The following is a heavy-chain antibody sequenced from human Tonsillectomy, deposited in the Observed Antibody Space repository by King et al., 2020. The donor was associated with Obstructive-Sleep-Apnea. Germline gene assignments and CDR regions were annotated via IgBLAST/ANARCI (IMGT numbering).Heavy chain of an antibody. D-gene: IGHD5-12*01. CDR2: MYYSGIT. CDR1: GGSINNYY. J-gene: IGHJ4*02. CDR3: ARDRGVEDYGGYGDYFDY. V-gene: IGHV4-59*12. Sequence: QLQESGPGLVKPSETLSLTCSVSGGSINNYYWSWIRQPPGKGLEWIGDMYYSGITNFNPSLKRRVTISANTSKIQFSLTLSSGTAADTAVYYCARDRGVEDYGGYGDYFDYWGQGTLVTVSS.